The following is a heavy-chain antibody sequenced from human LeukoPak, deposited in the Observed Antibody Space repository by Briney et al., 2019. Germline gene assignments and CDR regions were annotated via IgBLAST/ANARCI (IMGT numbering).Heavy chain of an antibody. V-gene: IGHV4-59*01. CDR3: ARTTEGGYTYGYFYYYYMDV. D-gene: IGHD5-18*01. CDR1: GGSISSYY. CDR2: IYYSGST. Sequence: SETLSLTCTASGGSISSYYWSWIRQPPGKGLEWIGYIYYSGSTNYNPSLKSRVTISVDTSKNQFSLKLTSVTAAGTAVYYCARTTEGGYTYGYFYYYYMDVWGKGTTVTISS. J-gene: IGHJ6*03.